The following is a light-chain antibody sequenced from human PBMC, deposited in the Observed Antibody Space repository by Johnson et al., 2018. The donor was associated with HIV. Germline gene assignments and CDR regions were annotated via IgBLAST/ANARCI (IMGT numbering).Light chain of an antibody. Sequence: QSVLTQPPSVSAAPGQKVTISCSGSSSNIGNNYVSWYQHLPGTTPKLLIYENNKRPSGIPDRFSGSKSGTSATLGITGLQTGDEADYYCGTWDSSLGAGGVFGTGTEVTVL. CDR2: ENN. CDR3: GTWDSSLGAGGV. J-gene: IGLJ1*01. CDR1: SSNIGNNY. V-gene: IGLV1-51*02.